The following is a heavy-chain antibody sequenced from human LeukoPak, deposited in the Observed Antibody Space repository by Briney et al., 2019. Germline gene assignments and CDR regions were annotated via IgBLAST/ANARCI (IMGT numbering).Heavy chain of an antibody. CDR3: ARSFADSSGYYYPGLDP. J-gene: IGHJ5*02. CDR1: GGSISSSSYY. CDR2: IYYSGST. Sequence: SETLSLTCTVSGGSISSSSYYWGWIRQPPGKGLEWIGSIYYSGSTYYNPSLKSRVTISVDTSKNQFSLKLSSVTAADTAVYYCARSFADSSGYYYPGLDPWGQGTLVTVSS. V-gene: IGHV4-39*07. D-gene: IGHD3-22*01.